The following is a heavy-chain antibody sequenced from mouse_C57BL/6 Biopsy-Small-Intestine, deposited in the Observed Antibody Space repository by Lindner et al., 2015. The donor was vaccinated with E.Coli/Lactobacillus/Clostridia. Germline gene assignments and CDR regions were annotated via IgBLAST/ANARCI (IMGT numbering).Heavy chain of an antibody. J-gene: IGHJ2*01. CDR1: GYSFTGYY. CDR3: ARSYYDNLDY. CDR2: INPSTGAT. V-gene: IGHV1-42*01. D-gene: IGHD2-10*01. Sequence: VQLQESGPELVKPGASVKISCKASGYSFTGYYMNWVKQSPEKSLEWIGEINPSTGATSYNQKFKGKATITVDKYSGTAYIQLKSLTSEDSAVYYCARSYYDNLDYWGQGTTLTVSS.